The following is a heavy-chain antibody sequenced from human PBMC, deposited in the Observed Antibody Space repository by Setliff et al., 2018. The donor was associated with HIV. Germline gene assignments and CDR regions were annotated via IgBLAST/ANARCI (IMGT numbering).Heavy chain of an antibody. V-gene: IGHV1-24*01. CDR2: FDPQYDKT. CDR1: GYTLTELS. J-gene: IGHJ3*02. D-gene: IGHD3-22*01. CDR3: ATRAYDSRGYLRSRVSSAAFDI. Sequence: ASVKVSCKVSGYTLTELSIHWVRQAPGKGLEWMGGFDPQYDKTFYAQKFQGRVTMSEDTSTDTAYMELSSLRSEYTAVYYCATRAYDSRGYLRSRVSSAAFDIWGQGTMVTVSS.